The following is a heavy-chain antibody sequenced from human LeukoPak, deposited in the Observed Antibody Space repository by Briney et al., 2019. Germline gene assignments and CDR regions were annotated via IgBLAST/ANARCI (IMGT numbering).Heavy chain of an antibody. CDR2: IQYDGSNQ. CDR1: GFTFSSYG. CDR3: AKSLGGSSWYGIDY. J-gene: IGHJ4*02. D-gene: IGHD6-13*01. Sequence: GGSLRLSCEASGFTFSSYGIHWVRQAPGKGLEWVTFIQYDGSNQYYADSVKGRFTVSRDNSKNTLYLQMNSLRAEDTAVYYCAKSLGGSSWYGIDYWGQGTLVTVSS. V-gene: IGHV3-30*02.